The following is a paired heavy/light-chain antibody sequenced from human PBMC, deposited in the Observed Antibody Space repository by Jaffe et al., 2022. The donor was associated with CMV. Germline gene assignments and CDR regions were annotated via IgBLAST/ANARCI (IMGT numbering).Heavy chain of an antibody. Sequence: QVQLQESGPGLVKPSETLSLTCTVSGGSISNYFWHWIRQPPGKGLEWIGYISYNGYTDYNPSLRTRVTLSLDTSKNQFSLRLNSVTAADTAVYYCARRDDNSRRWYFDNWGQGNLVTVSS. D-gene: IGHD3-9*01. CDR2: ISYNGYT. V-gene: IGHV4-59*08. J-gene: IGHJ4*02. CDR3: ARRDDNSRRWYFDN. CDR1: GGSISNYF.
Light chain of an antibody. CDR1: QSIDSA. Sequence: IVLTQSPGTLSLSPGERATLSCRASQSIDSALDWYQQKPGQAPRLLIYGASNRATGIPARFSGSGSGTDFTLAISNLEPEDFAVYHCQQRSKWPLTFGGGTKVEIK. CDR3: QQRSKWPLT. V-gene: IGKV3-11*01. CDR2: GAS. J-gene: IGKJ4*01.